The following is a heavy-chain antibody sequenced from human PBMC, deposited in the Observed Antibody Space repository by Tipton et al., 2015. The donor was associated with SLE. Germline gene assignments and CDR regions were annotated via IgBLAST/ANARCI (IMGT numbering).Heavy chain of an antibody. CDR2: IIHSGVT. Sequence: TLSLTCTVSGDPLSGSAYYWGWIRQPPGKGLEWIAEIIHSGVTNYNPSLRSRVTISVDMSKNQVSLRLNSVTAADTAVYYCARVAPSEVFDYWGQGTLVTVSS. CDR3: ARVAPSEVFDY. J-gene: IGHJ4*02. CDR1: GDPLSGSAYY. V-gene: IGHV4-39*07.